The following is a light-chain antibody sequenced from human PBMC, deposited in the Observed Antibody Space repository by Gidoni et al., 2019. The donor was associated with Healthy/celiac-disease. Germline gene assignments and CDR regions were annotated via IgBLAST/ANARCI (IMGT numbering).Light chain of an antibody. CDR2: KAS. Sequence: DIHMPQSPSTLSASVGDRVTITCRASKSISSWLAWYQQKPGKAPKLLIYKASSLESGVPARFSGSGSGTEFTLTISSLQPDDFATYYCQQYNSYPYTFGQGTKLEIK. J-gene: IGKJ2*01. V-gene: IGKV1-5*03. CDR1: KSISSW. CDR3: QQYNSYPYT.